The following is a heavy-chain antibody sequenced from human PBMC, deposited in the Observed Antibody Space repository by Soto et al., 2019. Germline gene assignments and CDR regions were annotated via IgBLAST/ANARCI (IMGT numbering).Heavy chain of an antibody. D-gene: IGHD3-10*01. CDR1: GFTFSSYA. CDR3: ARRGGSFVY. Sequence: EVQLMESGGGLVQPGGSLRLSCAASGFTFSSYAMSWVRQAPGKGLEWVSVITGSGSTTYHADSVKCRFTISRDNSKNTLYLQRNSLRAEDTAVYYCARRGGSFVYCGQGTLVTVSS. V-gene: IGHV3-23*01. CDR2: ITGSGSTT. J-gene: IGHJ4*02.